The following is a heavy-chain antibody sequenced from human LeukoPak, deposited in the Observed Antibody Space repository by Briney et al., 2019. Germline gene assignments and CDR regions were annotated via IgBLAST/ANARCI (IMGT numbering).Heavy chain of an antibody. CDR2: INHSGST. D-gene: IGHD5-12*01. V-gene: IGHV4-34*01. Sequence: KPSETLSLTCAVYGGSFSGYYWSWIRQPPGKGLEWSGEINHSGSTNYNPSLKSRVTISVDTSKNQFSLKLSSVTAADTAVYYCARGYGGYGRPSYYFDYWGQGTLVTVSS. J-gene: IGHJ4*02. CDR3: ARGYGGYGRPSYYFDY. CDR1: GGSFSGYY.